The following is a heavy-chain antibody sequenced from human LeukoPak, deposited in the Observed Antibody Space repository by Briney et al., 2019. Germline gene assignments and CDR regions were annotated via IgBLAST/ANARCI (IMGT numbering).Heavy chain of an antibody. V-gene: IGHV1-18*01. J-gene: IGHJ4*02. CDR2: INGYNGYT. Sequence: ASVKVSCKTSVYTFTTFGITWVRQAPGQGLEWMGWINGYNGYTNYAQRFQGRVSMTTDTSTSTAYMELGSLSSDDTAVYYCARNTSTTHYDYWGQGTLVTVSS. D-gene: IGHD2-15*01. CDR3: ARNTSTTHYDY. CDR1: VYTFTTFG.